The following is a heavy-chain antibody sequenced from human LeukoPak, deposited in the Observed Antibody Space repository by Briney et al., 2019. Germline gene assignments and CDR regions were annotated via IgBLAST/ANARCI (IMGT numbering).Heavy chain of an antibody. J-gene: IGHJ3*02. Sequence: ASVKVSCKASGYTFTSYGIIWVRQAPGQGLEWMGWISAYNGNTNYAQKLQGRVTMTTDTSTSTAYMELRSLRSDDTAVYYCARDYYDSSGSLHDAFDIWGQGTMVTVSS. CDR3: ARDYYDSSGSLHDAFDI. D-gene: IGHD3-22*01. V-gene: IGHV1-18*01. CDR2: ISAYNGNT. CDR1: GYTFTSYG.